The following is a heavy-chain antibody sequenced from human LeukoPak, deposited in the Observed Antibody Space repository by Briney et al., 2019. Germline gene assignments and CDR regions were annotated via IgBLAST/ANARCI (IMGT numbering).Heavy chain of an antibody. V-gene: IGHV1-18*01. CDR3: ARDRKLELRSNAFDI. Sequence: GASVKVSCKASGYTFTSYGISWVRQAPGQGLEWMGWISAYNGNTNYAQKLQGRVTMTTDTSTSTAYMELRSLRSDDTAVYYCARDRKLELRSNAFDIWGKGTTVTVSS. CDR2: ISAYNGNT. J-gene: IGHJ3*02. CDR1: GYTFTSYG. D-gene: IGHD1-7*01.